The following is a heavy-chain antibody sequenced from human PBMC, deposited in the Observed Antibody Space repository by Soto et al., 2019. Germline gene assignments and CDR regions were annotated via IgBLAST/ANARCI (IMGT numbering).Heavy chain of an antibody. CDR2: IYSSGNT. J-gene: IGHJ4*02. V-gene: IGHV4-30-4*01. Sequence: SETLSLTCTVSGGSISSGDYYWTWIRQPPGKGLEWIGYIYSSGNTYYNPSLKSRVTISLDTSKNQFSLKLSSVTAADTAVYYCARCYNSGNYVLYYFDYWGQGTLVTVSS. D-gene: IGHD1-26*01. CDR3: ARCYNSGNYVLYYFDY. CDR1: GGSISSGDYY.